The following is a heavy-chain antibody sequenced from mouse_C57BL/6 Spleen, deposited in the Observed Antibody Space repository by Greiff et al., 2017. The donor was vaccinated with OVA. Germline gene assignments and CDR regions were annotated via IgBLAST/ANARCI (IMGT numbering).Heavy chain of an antibody. CDR3: ARDLPKLAWFAY. CDR1: GYSITSVYY. J-gene: IGHJ3*01. D-gene: IGHD4-1*01. V-gene: IGHV3-6*01. Sequence: EVHLVESGPGLVKPSQSLSLTCSVTGYSITSVYYWNWIRQFPGNKLEWMGYISYDGSNNYNPSLKNRISITRDTSKNQFFLKLNSVTTEDTATYYCARDLPKLAWFAYWGQGTLVTVSA. CDR2: ISYDGSN.